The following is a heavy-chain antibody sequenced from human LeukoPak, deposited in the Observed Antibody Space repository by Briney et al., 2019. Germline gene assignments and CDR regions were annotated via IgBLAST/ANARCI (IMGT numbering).Heavy chain of an antibody. D-gene: IGHD3-16*01. Sequence: GGSLRLSCAASGFTFSNYWMHWVRQAPGQGLVWVSCSQTDGSGTTYADSVKGRFTISRDNAKNTLYLQMNSVRAEDRAVYYCTRSSFPYYFDYWGQGTLVTVSS. V-gene: IGHV3-74*01. CDR3: TRSSFPYYFDY. J-gene: IGHJ4*02. CDR1: GFTFSNYW. CDR2: SQTDGSGT.